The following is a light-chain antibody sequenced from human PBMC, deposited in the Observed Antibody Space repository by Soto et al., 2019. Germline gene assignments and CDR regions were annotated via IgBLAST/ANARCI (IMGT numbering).Light chain of an antibody. CDR3: SSYTSSRTRV. CDR2: EVS. Sequence: QSALTQPASVSGSPGQSITISCTGTSSDVGGYNYVSWYQQHPGKAPKLMIYEVSNRPSGVSNRFSGSKSGNTASLTISGLQAEDEADYYCSSYTSSRTRVFGTGTKLTV. CDR1: SSDVGGYNY. V-gene: IGLV2-14*01. J-gene: IGLJ1*01.